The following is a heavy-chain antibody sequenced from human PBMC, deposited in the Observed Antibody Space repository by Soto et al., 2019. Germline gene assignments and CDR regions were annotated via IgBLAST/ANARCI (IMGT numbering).Heavy chain of an antibody. V-gene: IGHV3-74*01. J-gene: IGHJ4*02. CDR3: GRDQTMDGPTTLDY. CDR1: GFTFSRYW. CDR2: ISSDGSNI. D-gene: IGHD1-1*01. Sequence: EVQLVESGGGLVQPGGSLRLSCAASGFTFSRYWMHWVRQAPGKGLVWVSRISSDGSNIIYADSVKGRFTISRDDAKNTLYLQMNKLIDEDTAVYYCGRDQTMDGPTTLDYWGQGDLVTVSS.